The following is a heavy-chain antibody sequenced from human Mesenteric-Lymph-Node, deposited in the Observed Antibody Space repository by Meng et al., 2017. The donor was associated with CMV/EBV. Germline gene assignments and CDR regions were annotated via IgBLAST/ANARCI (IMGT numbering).Heavy chain of an antibody. CDR1: GGTFSSYT. J-gene: IGHJ5*02. V-gene: IGHV1-69*02. CDR2: IIPILGIA. CDR3: AGGIAAAGSRWFDP. Sequence: QVQLVQSGAEVKKPGSSVKVSCKASGGTFSSYTISRVRQAPGQGLEWMGRIIPILGIANYAQKFQGRVTITADKSTSTAYMELSSLRSEDTAVYYCAGGIAAAGSRWFDPWGQGTLVTVSS. D-gene: IGHD6-13*01.